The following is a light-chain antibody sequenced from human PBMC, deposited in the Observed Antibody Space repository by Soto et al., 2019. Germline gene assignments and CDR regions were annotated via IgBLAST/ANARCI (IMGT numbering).Light chain of an antibody. J-gene: IGKJ2*01. CDR3: QQYGGSPYT. V-gene: IGKV3-20*01. Sequence: IVLNPFPGTLTVYQRERATLSCRASQSVSSSYLAWYQQKPGQAPRLLIYGVSVRAIRIPDRFGGSGSGTDFTLTISRLEPEDFAVYFCQQYGGSPYTFGQGTKVDIK. CDR1: QSVSSSY. CDR2: GVS.